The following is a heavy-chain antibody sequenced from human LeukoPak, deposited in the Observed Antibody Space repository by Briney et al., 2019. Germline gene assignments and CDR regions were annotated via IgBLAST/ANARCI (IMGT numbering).Heavy chain of an antibody. J-gene: IGHJ6*03. Sequence: GGSPRLSCTASGFTLGDYAMSWVRPAAGKGLEWVGFIRSKAYGGTTEFAASVKGRFTISRDDSKSIAYLQFTSLKTEDTAVYYCTRVAGVRGVRYFYYMDVWGKGTTVTISS. CDR2: IRSKAYGGTT. V-gene: IGHV3-49*04. CDR3: TRVAGVRGVRYFYYMDV. D-gene: IGHD3-10*01. CDR1: GFTLGDYA.